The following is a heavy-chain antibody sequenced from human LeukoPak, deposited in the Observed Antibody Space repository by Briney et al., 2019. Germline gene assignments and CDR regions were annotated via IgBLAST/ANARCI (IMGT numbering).Heavy chain of an antibody. D-gene: IGHD3-3*01. Sequence: GASVKVSCTVSGYTLTELSMHWVRQAPGKGLEWMGGFDPEDGETIYAQKFQGRVTMTEDTSTDTAYMELSRLRSDDTAVYYCARVPFWSGPSGDYWGQGTLVTVSS. V-gene: IGHV1-24*01. J-gene: IGHJ4*02. CDR1: GYTLTELS. CDR3: ARVPFWSGPSGDY. CDR2: FDPEDGET.